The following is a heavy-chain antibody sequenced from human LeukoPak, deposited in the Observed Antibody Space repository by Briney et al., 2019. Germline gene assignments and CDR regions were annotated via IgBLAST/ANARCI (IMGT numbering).Heavy chain of an antibody. CDR2: INSDGSST. V-gene: IGHV3-74*01. Sequence: GGSLRLSCAASGFTFSSYWMHWVRQAPGKGLVWVSRINSDGSSTTYADSVKGRFTISRDNPKNTLYLQMNSLRVEDTAVYYCVRTYSSGWPFDPWGRGTLVTVSS. CDR3: VRTYSSGWPFDP. J-gene: IGHJ5*02. CDR1: GFTFSSYW. D-gene: IGHD6-19*01.